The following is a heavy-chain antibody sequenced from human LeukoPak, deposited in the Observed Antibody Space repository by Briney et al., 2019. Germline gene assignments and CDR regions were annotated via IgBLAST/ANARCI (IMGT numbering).Heavy chain of an antibody. D-gene: IGHD4-17*01. CDR1: GGSISSYY. Sequence: SETLSLTCTVSGGSISSYYWSWIRQPPGKGLEWIGYIYYSGSTNYNPSLKSRVTISVDTSKNQFSLKLSSVTAADTAVYYCARQGVYGDYIDYWGQGTLVTVSS. J-gene: IGHJ4*02. CDR3: ARQGVYGDYIDY. V-gene: IGHV4-59*08. CDR2: IYYSGST.